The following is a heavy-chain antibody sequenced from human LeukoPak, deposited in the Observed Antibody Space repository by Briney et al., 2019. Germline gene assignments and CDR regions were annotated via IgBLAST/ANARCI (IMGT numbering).Heavy chain of an antibody. CDR1: GYTLTELS. Sequence: GASVKVSCKVSGYTLTELSMHWVRQAPVKGLEWMGGFDPEDGETIYAQKFQGRVTITADESTSTAYMELSSLRSEDTAVYYCARPRTGFSGSYYFDYWGQGTLVTVSS. J-gene: IGHJ4*02. CDR3: ARPRTGFSGSYYFDY. D-gene: IGHD1-26*01. CDR2: FDPEDGET. V-gene: IGHV1-24*01.